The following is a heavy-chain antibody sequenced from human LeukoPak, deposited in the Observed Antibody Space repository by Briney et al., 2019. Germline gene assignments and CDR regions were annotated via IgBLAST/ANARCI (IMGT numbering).Heavy chain of an antibody. J-gene: IGHJ5*02. D-gene: IGHD3-10*01. CDR2: ISAYYGNT. V-gene: IGHV1-18*01. Sequence: ASVKVSCKASGYTFTSYAISWVRQAPGQGLEWMGWISAYYGNTNYAQKLQGRVTMTTDTSTSTAYMELRSLRSDDTAVYYCARGSDYFGSGKNWFDPWGQGTLVTVSS. CDR3: ARGSDYFGSGKNWFDP. CDR1: GYTFTSYA.